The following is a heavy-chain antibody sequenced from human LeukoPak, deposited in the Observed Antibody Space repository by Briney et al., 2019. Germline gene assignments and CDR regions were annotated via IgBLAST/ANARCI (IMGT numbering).Heavy chain of an antibody. CDR2: ISSSSSYI. CDR3: ARVGSGWYDY. J-gene: IGHJ4*02. CDR1: GFTFSSYS. Sequence: GGSLRLSCAASGFTFSSYSMNWVRQAPGKGLEWVSSISSSSSYIYYVDSVKGRFTISRDNAKNSLYLQMNSLRAEDTAVYYCARVGSGWYDYWGQGTLVTVSS. D-gene: IGHD6-19*01. V-gene: IGHV3-21*01.